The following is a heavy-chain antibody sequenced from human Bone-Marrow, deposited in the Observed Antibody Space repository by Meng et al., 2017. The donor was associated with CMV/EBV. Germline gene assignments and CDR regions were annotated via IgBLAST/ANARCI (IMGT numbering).Heavy chain of an antibody. J-gene: IGHJ4*02. CDR1: GFTFSSYA. CDR2: ISGSGGST. CDR3: ARDLRYSSSIDY. V-gene: IGHV3-23*01. D-gene: IGHD6-6*01. Sequence: LSLTCAASGFTFSSYAMSWVRQAPGKGLEWVSAISGSGGSTYYADSVKGRFTISRDNAKNSLYLQMNSLRAEDTAVYYCARDLRYSSSIDYWGQGTLVTVSS.